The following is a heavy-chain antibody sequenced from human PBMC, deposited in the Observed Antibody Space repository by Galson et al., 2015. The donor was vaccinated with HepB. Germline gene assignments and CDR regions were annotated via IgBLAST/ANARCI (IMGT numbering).Heavy chain of an antibody. V-gene: IGHV3-11*05. CDR3: ARDRAYYYGSGSYYWGRAFDY. J-gene: IGHJ4*02. CDR1: GFTFSDYY. CDR2: ISSSSSYT. D-gene: IGHD3-10*01. Sequence: SLRLSCAASGFTFSDYYMSWIRQAPGKGLEWVSYISSSSSYTNYADSVKGRFTISRDNAKNSLYLQMNSLRAEDTAVYYCARDRAYYYGSGSYYWGRAFDYWGQGTLVTVSS.